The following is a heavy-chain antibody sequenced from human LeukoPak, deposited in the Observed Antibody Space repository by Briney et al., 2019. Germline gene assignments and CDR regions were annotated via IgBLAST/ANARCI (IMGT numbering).Heavy chain of an antibody. CDR1: GFTFRSYS. CDR3: AKGRHSYGFVDY. CDR2: ISGSGGST. V-gene: IGHV3-23*01. D-gene: IGHD5-18*01. Sequence: GGSLRLSCVASGFTFRSYSLNWVRQAPGKGLEWVSAISGSGGSTYYADSVKGRFTISRDNSKNTLYLQMNSLRAEDTAVYYCAKGRHSYGFVDYWGQGTLVTVSS. J-gene: IGHJ4*02.